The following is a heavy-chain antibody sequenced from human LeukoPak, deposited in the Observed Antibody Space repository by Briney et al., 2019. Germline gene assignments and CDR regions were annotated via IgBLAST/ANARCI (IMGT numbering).Heavy chain of an antibody. CDR3: AKDRREVKWLLSSGAFDI. CDR2: ISGSGGST. Sequence: PGGSLRLSCAASGFTFSSYAMSWVRQAPGKGLEWVSAISGSGGSTYYAGSVKGRFTISRDNSKNTLYLQMNSLRAEDTAVYYCAKDRREVKWLLSSGAFDIWGQGTMVTVSS. J-gene: IGHJ3*02. D-gene: IGHD3-3*01. CDR1: GFTFSSYA. V-gene: IGHV3-23*01.